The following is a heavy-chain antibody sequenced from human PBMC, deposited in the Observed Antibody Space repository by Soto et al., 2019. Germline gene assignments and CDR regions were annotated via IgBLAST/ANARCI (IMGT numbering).Heavy chain of an antibody. J-gene: IGHJ3*02. V-gene: IGHV1-58*01. Sequence: SVKVSCKASGFTFTSSAVQWVRQARGQRLEWIGWIVVGSGNTNYAQKFQERVTNTRDMSTSTAYMELSSLRSEDTAVYYCAAAYSSSWYFAFDIWGQGTMVTVSS. CDR2: IVVGSGNT. CDR1: GFTFTSSA. CDR3: AAAYSSSWYFAFDI. D-gene: IGHD6-13*01.